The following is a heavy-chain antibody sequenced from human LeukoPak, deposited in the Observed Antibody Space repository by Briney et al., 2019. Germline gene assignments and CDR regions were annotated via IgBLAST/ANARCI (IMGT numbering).Heavy chain of an antibody. CDR2: IIPILGIA. J-gene: IGHJ4*02. CDR1: GGTFSSCA. CDR3: ARDTYDSSGYLGDY. D-gene: IGHD3-22*01. V-gene: IGHV1-69*04. Sequence: GASVMVSCKASGGTFSSCAISWVRQAPGQVLEWMGRIIPILGIANYAQKFQGGVTITADKSTSTAYMELSSLRSEDTAVYYCARDTYDSSGYLGDYWGQGTLVTVSS.